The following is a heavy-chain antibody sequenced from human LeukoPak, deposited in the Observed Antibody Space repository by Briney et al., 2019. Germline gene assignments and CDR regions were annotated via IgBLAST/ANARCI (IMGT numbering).Heavy chain of an antibody. CDR2: INPNSGGT. Sequence: ASVKVSCKASGYTFTGYYMHWVRQAPGQGLEWMGWINPNSGGTNYAQKFQGWVTMTRDTSISTAYMELSRLRSDDTAVYYCARDVAAAGTGAEYFQHWGQGTLVTVSS. V-gene: IGHV1-2*04. J-gene: IGHJ1*01. D-gene: IGHD6-13*01. CDR1: GYTFTGYY. CDR3: ARDVAAAGTGAEYFQH.